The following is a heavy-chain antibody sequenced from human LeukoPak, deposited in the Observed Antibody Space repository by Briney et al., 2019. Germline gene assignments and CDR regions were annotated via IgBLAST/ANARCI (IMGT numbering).Heavy chain of an antibody. V-gene: IGHV3-30*04. CDR1: GFTFSSYA. D-gene: IGHD5/OR15-5a*01. CDR2: ISYDGSYK. J-gene: IGHJ4*02. CDR3: ARDLMGHSVYDRGDY. Sequence: PGGSLRLSCAASGFTFSSYAMHWVRQAPGKGLEWVAVISYDGSYKDYADSVKGRFTISRDNSKNSLFLQMDSLRVEDTATYYCARDLMGHSVYDRGDYWGRGTLVTVSS.